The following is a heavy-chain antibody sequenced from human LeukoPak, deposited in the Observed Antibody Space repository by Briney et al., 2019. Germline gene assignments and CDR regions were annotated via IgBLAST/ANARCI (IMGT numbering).Heavy chain of an antibody. V-gene: IGHV3-66*01. CDR2: IYSGCST. D-gene: IGHD6-13*01. J-gene: IGHJ6*02. CDR1: GFTVSSNY. CDR3: ARDFAIAAAGRHFYYYGMDV. Sequence: GGSLRLSCAASGFTVSSNYMSWVRQAPGKGLEWVSVIYSGCSTYYADSVKGRFTISRDNSKNTLYLQMNSLRAEDTAVYYCARDFAIAAAGRHFYYYGMDVWGQGTTVTVSS.